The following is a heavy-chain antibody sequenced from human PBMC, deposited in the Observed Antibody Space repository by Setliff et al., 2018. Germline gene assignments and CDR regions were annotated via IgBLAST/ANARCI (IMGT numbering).Heavy chain of an antibody. Sequence: LRLSCAASGFTFNIYAMSWVRQAPGKGLEWVSSIGGIDGTIYYADSVKGRFTISRDNAKNSLYLRMNSLRAEDTAVYYCARVAGRGRYWYFDLWGRGTLVTVSS. V-gene: IGHV3-48*04. CDR3: ARVAGRGRYWYFDL. J-gene: IGHJ2*01. CDR1: GFTFNIYA. CDR2: IGGIDGTI.